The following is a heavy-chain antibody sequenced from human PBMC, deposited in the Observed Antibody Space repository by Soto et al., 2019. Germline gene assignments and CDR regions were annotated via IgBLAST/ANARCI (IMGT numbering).Heavy chain of an antibody. Sequence: PSETLSLTCAVSGGSTSSSNWWSWVRQPPGKGLEWIGEIYHSGSTNYNPSLKSRVTISVDKSKNQFSLKLSSVTAADTAVYYCARTRYDFWSGYHDYWGQGTLVTVSS. CDR1: GGSTSSSNW. D-gene: IGHD3-3*01. J-gene: IGHJ4*02. CDR3: ARTRYDFWSGYHDY. CDR2: IYHSGST. V-gene: IGHV4-4*02.